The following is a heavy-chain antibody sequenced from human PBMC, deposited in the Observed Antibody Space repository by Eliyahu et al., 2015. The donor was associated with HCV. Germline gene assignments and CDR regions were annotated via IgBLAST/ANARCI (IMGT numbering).Heavy chain of an antibody. CDR1: GFTFDDYA. CDR2: ITWNSADI. D-gene: IGHD6-19*01. J-gene: IGHJ3*01. CDR3: AKGXALAGATFDA. V-gene: IGHV3-9*01. Sequence: EVQLVESGGGLVQPGRSXRLSCAASGFTFDDYAMPWVRQAXGKGLEXVSVITWNSADIGYADSVRGRFFISRDNTENSLYLQMNSLRVDDTALYYXAKGXALAGATFDAWGQGTLVTVSS.